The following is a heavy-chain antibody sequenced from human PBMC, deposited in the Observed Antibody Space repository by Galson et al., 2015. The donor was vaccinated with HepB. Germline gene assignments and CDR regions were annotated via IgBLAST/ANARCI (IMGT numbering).Heavy chain of an antibody. Sequence: SLRLSCAASGFTFSNAWMSWVRQAPGKGLEWVANIKQDGSEKYYVDSVKGRFTISRDNAKNSLYLQMNSLRAEDTAVYYCARVGSSGYYVYYYYGMDVWGQGTTVTVSS. J-gene: IGHJ6*02. CDR2: IKQDGSEK. V-gene: IGHV3-7*03. CDR3: ARVGSSGYYVYYYYGMDV. CDR1: GFTFSNAW. D-gene: IGHD3-22*01.